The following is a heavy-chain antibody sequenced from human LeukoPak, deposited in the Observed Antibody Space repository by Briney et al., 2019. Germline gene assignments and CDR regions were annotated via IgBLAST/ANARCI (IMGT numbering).Heavy chain of an antibody. Sequence: SETLSLTCSVSGGSIGGYSWTWVRQPPGKRLEYIGYISYTGITYYNPSLMSRVTISVATSKNQFSLKLSSVTAADTAVYYCARAVYDFWSGYRALEYYYYGMDVWGQGTTVTVSS. CDR3: ARAVYDFWSGYRALEYYYYGMDV. CDR2: ISYTGIT. CDR1: GGSIGGYS. J-gene: IGHJ6*02. D-gene: IGHD3-3*01. V-gene: IGHV4-59*12.